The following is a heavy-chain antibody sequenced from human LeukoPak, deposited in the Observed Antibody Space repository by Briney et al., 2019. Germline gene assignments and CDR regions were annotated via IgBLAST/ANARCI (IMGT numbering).Heavy chain of an antibody. CDR1: GYSFTSYW. D-gene: IGHD6-6*01. J-gene: IGHJ3*02. CDR3: ARLPEYSSSSWAFDI. V-gene: IGHV5-51*01. Sequence: GASVKVSCKASGYSFTSYWIGWVRQMPGKGLEWMGIIYPGDSDTRYSPSFQGQVTISADKSISTAYLQWSSLKASDTAMYYCARLPEYSSSSWAFDIWGQGTMVTVSS. CDR2: IYPGDSDT.